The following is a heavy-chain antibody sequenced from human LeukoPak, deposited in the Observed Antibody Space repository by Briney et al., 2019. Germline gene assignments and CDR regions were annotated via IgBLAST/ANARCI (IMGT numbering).Heavy chain of an antibody. V-gene: IGHV4-39*07. CDR1: GGSISSSSDY. CDR3: ASLPNSDILTGGPQMDV. CDR2: IYYTGGT. Sequence: TSETLSLTCTVSGGSISSSSDYWGWIRQPPGKGLEWIGTIYYTGGTYYNPSLKSRVTISVDTSKNQFSLKLNSVTAADTAVYYCASLPNSDILTGGPQMDVWGKGTTVTISS. D-gene: IGHD3-9*01. J-gene: IGHJ6*04.